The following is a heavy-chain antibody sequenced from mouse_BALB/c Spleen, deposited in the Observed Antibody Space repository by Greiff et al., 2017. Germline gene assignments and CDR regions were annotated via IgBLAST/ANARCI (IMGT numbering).Heavy chain of an antibody. J-gene: IGHJ4*01. D-gene: IGHD1-1*01. CDR3: ARDPNFRYYYGSSCGAMDY. CDR1: GFSLTSYG. Sequence: QVQLKESGPGLVAPSQSLSITCTVSGFSLTSYGVHWVRQPPGKGLEWLGVIWAGGSTNYNSALMSRLSISKDNSKSQVFLKMNSLQTDDTAMYYCARDPNFRYYYGSSCGAMDYWGQGTSVTVSS. CDR2: IWAGGST. V-gene: IGHV2-9*02.